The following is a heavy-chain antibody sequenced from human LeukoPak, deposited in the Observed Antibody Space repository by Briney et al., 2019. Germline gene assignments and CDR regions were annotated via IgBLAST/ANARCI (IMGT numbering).Heavy chain of an antibody. CDR1: GGTFSSYA. J-gene: IGHJ4*02. CDR2: IIPIFGTA. V-gene: IGHV1-69*05. D-gene: IGHD3-22*01. CDR3: ARTYDSSGYYYGV. Sequence: SVKVSCKASGGTFSSYAISWVRQAPGQGLEWMGGIIPIFGTANYAQKFQGRVSITTDESTSTAYMELSGLRSEDTAVYYCARTYDSSGYYYGVWGQGTLVTVSS.